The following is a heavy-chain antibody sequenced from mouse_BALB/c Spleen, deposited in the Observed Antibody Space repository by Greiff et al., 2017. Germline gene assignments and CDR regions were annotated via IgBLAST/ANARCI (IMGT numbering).Heavy chain of an antibody. CDR3: VRDLWDGYFDV. Sequence: EVKLMESGGGLVQPKGSLKLSCAASGFTFNTYAMHWVCQAPGKGLEWVARIRSKSNNYATYYADSVKDRFTISRDDSQSMLYLQMNNLKTEDTAMYYCVRDLWDGYFDVWGAGTTVTVSS. V-gene: IGHV10-3*03. D-gene: IGHD4-1*01. J-gene: IGHJ1*01. CDR1: GFTFNTYA. CDR2: IRSKSNNYAT.